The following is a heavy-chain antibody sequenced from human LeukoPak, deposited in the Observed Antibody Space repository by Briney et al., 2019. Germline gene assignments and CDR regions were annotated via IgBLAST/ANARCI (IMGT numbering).Heavy chain of an antibody. CDR2: IYTSGST. CDR1: GGSISSYY. J-gene: IGHJ4*02. V-gene: IGHV4-4*07. Sequence: SETLSLTCTVSGGSISSYYWSWIRQPAGKGLEWIGRIYTSGSTNYNPSLKSRVTMSVDTSKNQFSLKLSSVTAADTAVYYCARAGYYDSSGYYSFDYWGQGTLVPVSS. D-gene: IGHD3-22*01. CDR3: ARAGYYDSSGYYSFDY.